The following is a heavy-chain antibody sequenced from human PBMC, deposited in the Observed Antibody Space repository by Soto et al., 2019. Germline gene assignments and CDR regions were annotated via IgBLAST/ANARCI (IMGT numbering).Heavy chain of an antibody. J-gene: IGHJ6*02. Sequence: GGSLRLSCAASGFTFRNYAMTWVRQAPGKGLEWVAVIWYDGSDKYYADSVKGRFTISRDNSKNTLYLQMNSLRAEDTAVYYCARAFDFWTYYYYYGMDVWGQGTTVTVSS. V-gene: IGHV3-33*08. CDR1: GFTFRNYA. CDR3: ARAFDFWTYYYYYGMDV. CDR2: IWYDGSDK. D-gene: IGHD3-3*01.